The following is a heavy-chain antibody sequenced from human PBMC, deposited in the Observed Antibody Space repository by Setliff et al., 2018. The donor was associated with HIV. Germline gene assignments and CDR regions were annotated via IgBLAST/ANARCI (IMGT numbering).Heavy chain of an antibody. CDR3: ARAPGPYGDYNWFDP. Sequence: ETLSLTCDVSGFSISSRYYWGWIRQSPGKGLEWIGNIYHTGSSYYNPSLNDRATISLDTSKNHFSLKLNSVTAADTAVYYCARAPGPYGDYNWFDPWGQGALVTVSS. D-gene: IGHD4-17*01. CDR2: IYHTGSS. V-gene: IGHV4-38-2*01. J-gene: IGHJ5*02. CDR1: GFSISSRYY.